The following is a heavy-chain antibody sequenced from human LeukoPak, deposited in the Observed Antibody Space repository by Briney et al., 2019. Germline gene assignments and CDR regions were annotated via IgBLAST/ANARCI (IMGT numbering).Heavy chain of an antibody. V-gene: IGHV4-59*01. CDR3: AREGFVRFLEWSNAFDI. D-gene: IGHD3-3*01. CDR2: IYYSGST. Sequence: PSETLSLTCTVSGGSISSYYWSWIRQPPGKGLEWIGYIYYSGSTNYNPSLKSRVTISVDTSKNQFSLKLSSVTAADTAVYYCAREGFVRFLEWSNAFDIWGQGTMVTASS. J-gene: IGHJ3*02. CDR1: GGSISSYY.